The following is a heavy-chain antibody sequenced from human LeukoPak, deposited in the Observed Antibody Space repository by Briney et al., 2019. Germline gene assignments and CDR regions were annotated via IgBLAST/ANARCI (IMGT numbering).Heavy chain of an antibody. CDR1: GGSVSSGSYY. Sequence: SETLSLTCTVSGGSVSSGSYYWSWIRQPPGKGLEWIGYIYYSGSTNYNPSLKSRVTISVDTSKNQFSLKLSSVTAADTAVYYCARIEDSDVRFDYWGQGTLVTVSS. V-gene: IGHV4-61*01. J-gene: IGHJ4*02. D-gene: IGHD2-21*02. CDR3: ARIEDSDVRFDY. CDR2: IYYSGST.